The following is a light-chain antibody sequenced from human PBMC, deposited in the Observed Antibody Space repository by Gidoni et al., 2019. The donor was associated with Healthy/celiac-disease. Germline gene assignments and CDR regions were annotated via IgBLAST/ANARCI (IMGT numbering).Light chain of an antibody. Sequence: DIQMTQSPSTLSASVGDRVTSTCRASQSISSWLAWYQQKPGKAPKLLIYDASSLESGVPSRFSGSGSGTEFTLTISSLQPDDFATYYCQQYNSYSYTFGQGTNLEI. CDR2: DAS. CDR3: QQYNSYSYT. CDR1: QSISSW. V-gene: IGKV1-5*01. J-gene: IGKJ2*01.